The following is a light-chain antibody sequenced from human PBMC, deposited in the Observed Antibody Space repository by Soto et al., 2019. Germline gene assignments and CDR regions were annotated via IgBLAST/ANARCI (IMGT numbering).Light chain of an antibody. Sequence: EIVLTQSPGTLSLSPGERATLSCRASQSGSSSYLAWYQQKPGQAPRLLIYGASSRATGIPDRFSGSGSGTDFTLTISRLEPEDFAVYYCQQYGSSPQTFGQGTKV. CDR1: QSGSSSY. J-gene: IGKJ1*01. CDR2: GAS. V-gene: IGKV3-20*01. CDR3: QQYGSSPQT.